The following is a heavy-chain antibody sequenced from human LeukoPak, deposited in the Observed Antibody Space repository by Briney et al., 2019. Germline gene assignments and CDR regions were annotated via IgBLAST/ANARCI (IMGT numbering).Heavy chain of an antibody. Sequence: ASVKVSCKASGYTFTGYYIHWVRQAPGQGLEWMGWINPNSGGTNYAQKFQGRVTMTRDTSISTAYMELSRLRSDDTAMYYCARAHHYGDYSNDYWGQGALVTVSS. CDR3: ARAHHYGDYSNDY. V-gene: IGHV1-2*02. CDR2: INPNSGGT. D-gene: IGHD4-17*01. J-gene: IGHJ4*02. CDR1: GYTFTGYY.